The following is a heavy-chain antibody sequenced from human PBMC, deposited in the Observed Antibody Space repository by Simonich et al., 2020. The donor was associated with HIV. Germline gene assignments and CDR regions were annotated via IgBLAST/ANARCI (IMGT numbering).Heavy chain of an antibody. J-gene: IGHJ4*02. CDR3: VRRFDYGGDY. CDR1: GFTFSGYG. V-gene: IGHV3-33*01. CDR2: IWYDGKIK. D-gene: IGHD4-17*01. Sequence: QVQLVESGGGVVQPGRSLRLSCAASGFTFSGYGMHWVRQAPAKGREWVAVIWYDGKIKYYAHSGKGRFTIARDNSKNTLYLQMNSLRAEDTAMYYCVRRFDYGGDYWGQGTLVTVSS.